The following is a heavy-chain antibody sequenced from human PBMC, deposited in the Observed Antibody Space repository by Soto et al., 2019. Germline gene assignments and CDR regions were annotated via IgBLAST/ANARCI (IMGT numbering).Heavy chain of an antibody. D-gene: IGHD6-19*01. Sequence: QLQLQESGPGLVKPSETLSLTCTVSGGSFSSSSYYWGWIRQPPGKGLEWIGSIYYSGSTYYNPSLKRRVTISVNTSKNQFSLKLSSVTAADTAVYYCARHVRQQWPKDLENFDYWGQGTLVTVSS. CDR3: ARHVRQQWPKDLENFDY. CDR2: IYYSGST. CDR1: GGSFSSSSYY. J-gene: IGHJ4*02. V-gene: IGHV4-39*01.